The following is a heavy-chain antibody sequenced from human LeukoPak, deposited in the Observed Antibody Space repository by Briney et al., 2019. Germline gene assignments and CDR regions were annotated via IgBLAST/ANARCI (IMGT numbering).Heavy chain of an antibody. Sequence: GGSLRLSCAASGFTFSSYSMNWVRQAPGKGLEWVSSISSSSSYIYYADSVKGRFTISRDNAKNSLYLQMNSLRAEDTAVYYCARVSQLKGDPANWGQGTLVTVSS. V-gene: IGHV3-21*01. CDR2: ISSSSSYI. CDR3: ARVSQLKGDPAN. D-gene: IGHD2-21*02. CDR1: GFTFSSYS. J-gene: IGHJ4*02.